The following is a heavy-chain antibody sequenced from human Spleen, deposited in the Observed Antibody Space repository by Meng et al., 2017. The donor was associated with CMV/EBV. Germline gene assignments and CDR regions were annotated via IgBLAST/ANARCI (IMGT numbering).Heavy chain of an antibody. D-gene: IGHD7-27*01. V-gene: IGHV3-23*01. CDR3: AKDGRGNDDTNWGYFDF. Sequence: YGKKGDRQDEGKGKEWEERKRKSGGRKKKAEKEKGRISINRDKSKKTLYLQMDSLRTEETAVYYCAKDGRGNDDTNWGYFDFWGQGTLVTVSS. CDR1: YG. CDR2: KRKSGGRK. J-gene: IGHJ4*02.